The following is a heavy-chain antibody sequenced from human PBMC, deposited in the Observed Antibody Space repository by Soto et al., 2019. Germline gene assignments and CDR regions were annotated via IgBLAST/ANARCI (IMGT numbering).Heavy chain of an antibody. CDR2: IYYSGSS. CDR1: GGSISSYY. V-gene: IGHV4-59*08. D-gene: IGHD1-1*01. J-gene: IGHJ3*02. CDR3: ARHLRASSRYDDAFDI. Sequence: SETLSLTCTVSGGSISSYYWSWIRQPPGKGLEWIGYIYYSGSSNYNPSLKSRVTISVDTSKNQFSLKLSSVTAADTAVYYCARHLRASSRYDDAFDIWGQGTMVTVSS.